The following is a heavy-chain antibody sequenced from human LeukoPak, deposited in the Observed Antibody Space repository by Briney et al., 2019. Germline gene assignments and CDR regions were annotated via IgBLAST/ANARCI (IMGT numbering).Heavy chain of an antibody. V-gene: IGHV3-30*01. Sequence: GGSPRLSCAASGFTFSSYAMHWVRQAPGKGLEWVAVISYDGSNKYYADSVKGRFTISRDNSKNTLYLQMNSLRAEDTAVYYCARDGSMVRGPRGPWGQGTLVTVSS. CDR2: ISYDGSNK. CDR3: ARDGSMVRGPRGP. J-gene: IGHJ5*02. D-gene: IGHD3-10*01. CDR1: GFTFSSYA.